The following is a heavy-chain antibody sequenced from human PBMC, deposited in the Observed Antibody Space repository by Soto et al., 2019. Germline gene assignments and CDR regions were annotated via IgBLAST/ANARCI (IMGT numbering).Heavy chain of an antibody. V-gene: IGHV4-59*01. D-gene: IGHD5-12*01. J-gene: IGHJ6*02. CDR2: IYYNGST. CDR3: ARDRPARASGYPLSPPYYYYVMDV. CDR1: SISSYC. Sequence: SISSYCWSWIRQPPGKGMEWIGYIYYNGSTNYNPSLKSRVTISVDTSKNQFSLKLSSVTAADTAVYYCARDRPARASGYPLSPPYYYYVMDVWGQGTTVTVSS.